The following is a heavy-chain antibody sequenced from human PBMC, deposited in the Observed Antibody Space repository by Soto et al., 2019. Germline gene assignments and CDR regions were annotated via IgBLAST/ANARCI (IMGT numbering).Heavy chain of an antibody. CDR1: GFTFSSYG. CDR2: IWYDGSNK. V-gene: IGHV3-33*01. J-gene: IGHJ4*02. CDR3: ARETPRGRGCFDY. Sequence: QVQLVESGGGVVQPGRSLRLSCAASGFTFSSYGMHWVRQAPGKGLEWVAGIWYDGSNKYYADSVKGRFPISRDNSKNTLYLQMTNLRAEDTAVYYCARETPRGRGCFDYWGQGTLVTVSS.